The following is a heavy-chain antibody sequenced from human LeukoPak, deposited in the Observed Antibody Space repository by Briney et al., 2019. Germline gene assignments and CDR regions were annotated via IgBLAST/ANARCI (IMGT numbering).Heavy chain of an antibody. CDR2: INPNSGGT. D-gene: IGHD4/OR15-4a*01. V-gene: IGHV1-2*02. J-gene: IGHJ4*02. CDR3: ARADEYGYFDY. CDR1: GYTFTGYY. Sequence: ASVKVSCKASGYTFTGYYMHWVRQAPGQGLEWMGWINPNSGGTNYAQKFQGRVTMTRDTSISTACMELRRLRSVDPAVYYCARADEYGYFDYWGQGTLVTVSS.